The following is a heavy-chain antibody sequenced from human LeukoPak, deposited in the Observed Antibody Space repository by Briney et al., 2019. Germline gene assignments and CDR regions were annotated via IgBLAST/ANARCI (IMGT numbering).Heavy chain of an antibody. CDR1: GLTFSGYA. Sequence: GGSLRLSCAASGLTFSGYAMDWVRQAPGKGLEWVSTISYSGGSTYYVDSVKGRFTISRDSSENTLYLQLNSLRAEDTAVYYCAKAASGSYLYYFDYWGQGTLVTVSS. D-gene: IGHD1-26*01. CDR3: AKAASGSYLYYFDY. V-gene: IGHV3-23*01. CDR2: ISYSGGST. J-gene: IGHJ4*02.